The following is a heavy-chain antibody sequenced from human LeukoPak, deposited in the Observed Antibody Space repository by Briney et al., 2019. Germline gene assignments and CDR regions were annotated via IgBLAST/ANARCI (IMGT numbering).Heavy chain of an antibody. D-gene: IGHD3-3*01. V-gene: IGHV3-7*01. CDR2: IKQDESEK. Sequence: GGSLRLSCAASGFTFSSYWMSWVRQAPGKGLEWVANIKQDESEKYYVDSVKGRFTVSRDNAKKSLYLQMNSLRAEDTAVYYCARDRYDFWSGYYTEWFDPWGQGTLVTVSS. CDR1: GFTFSSYW. CDR3: ARDRYDFWSGYYTEWFDP. J-gene: IGHJ5*02.